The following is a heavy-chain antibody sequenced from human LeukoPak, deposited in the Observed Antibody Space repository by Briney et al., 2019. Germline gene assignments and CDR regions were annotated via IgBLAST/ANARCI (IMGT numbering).Heavy chain of an antibody. J-gene: IGHJ4*02. V-gene: IGHV3-23*01. CDR3: AKDSPKTRSSWYSFDY. CDR2: ISGSGGST. CDR1: GFTFSSYA. D-gene: IGHD6-13*01. Sequence: GGTLRLSCAASGFTFSSYAMSWVRQAPGKGLEWVSAISGSGGSTYYADSVKGRFTISRDNSKNTLYLQMNSLRAEDTAVYYCAKDSPKTRSSWYSFDYWGQGTLVTVSS.